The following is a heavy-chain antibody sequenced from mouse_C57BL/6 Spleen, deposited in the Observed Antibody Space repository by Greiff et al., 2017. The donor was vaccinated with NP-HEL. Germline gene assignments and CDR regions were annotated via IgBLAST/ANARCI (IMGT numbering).Heavy chain of an antibody. Sequence: EVNVVESGGGLVKPGGSLKLSCAASGFTFSSYAMSWVRQTPEKRLEWVATISDGGSYTYYPDNVKGRFTFSRDNAKNTLYLQMSLLKFEDTAMYYYARVELGHWYFGVWGTGATVTVAS. V-gene: IGHV5-4*03. D-gene: IGHD4-1*01. CDR1: GFTFSSYA. CDR3: ARVELGHWYFGV. J-gene: IGHJ1*03. CDR2: ISDGGSYT.